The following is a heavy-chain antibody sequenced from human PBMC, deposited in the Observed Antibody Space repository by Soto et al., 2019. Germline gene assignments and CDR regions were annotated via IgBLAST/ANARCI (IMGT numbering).Heavy chain of an antibody. CDR1: GFTFSSYA. CDR3: AKDSEMYNWKPYFAY. J-gene: IGHJ4*02. V-gene: IGHV3-23*01. Sequence: GGSLRLSCAASGFTFSSYAMSWVRQAPGKGLEWVSAISGSGGSTYYADSVKGRFTISRDNSKNTLYLQMNSLRAEDTAVYYCAKDSEMYNWKPYFAYWGQGTLVTVSS. CDR2: ISGSGGST. D-gene: IGHD1-20*01.